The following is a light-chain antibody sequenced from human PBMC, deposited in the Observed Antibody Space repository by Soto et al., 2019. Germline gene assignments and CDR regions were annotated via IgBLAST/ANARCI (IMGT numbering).Light chain of an antibody. V-gene: IGKV3-15*01. Sequence: EIVMTQSPATLSVSPGERATLSCRAGQGVTTNFAWYQQKSGQSPRLLIYDVSIRATGVPARFSGTGSETDFTLTISGLQSEDSAVYFCQQYNNCPFSFGQGTRVEIK. CDR2: DVS. CDR3: QQYNNCPFS. CDR1: QGVTTN. J-gene: IGKJ5*01.